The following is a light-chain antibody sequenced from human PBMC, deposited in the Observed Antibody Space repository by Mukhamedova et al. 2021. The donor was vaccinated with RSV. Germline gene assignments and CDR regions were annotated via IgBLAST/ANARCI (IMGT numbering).Light chain of an antibody. CDR3: QHYNNWPPWT. CDR1: QSVSSN. CDR2: GAS. J-gene: IGKJ1*01. Sequence: QSVSSNLAWYQQKPGQAPRLLIYGASTRATGIPARFSGSGSGTEFTLTISSLQSEDFAVYYCQHYNNWPPWTFGQGTKVEIK. V-gene: IGKV3-15*01.